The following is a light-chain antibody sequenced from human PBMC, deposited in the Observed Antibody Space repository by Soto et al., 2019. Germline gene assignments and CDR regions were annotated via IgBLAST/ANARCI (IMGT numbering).Light chain of an antibody. Sequence: QSVLTQPPSLSGAPGQRVTISCTGSSSNIGAGYDVNWYQQLPGTAPKLLIFGDSNRPSGVPDRFSGSKSGTSASLAITGLQAADEADYYCQSSDSRLSGSDVFGTGTKVTVL. CDR2: GDS. CDR3: QSSDSRLSGSDV. CDR1: SSNIGAGYD. V-gene: IGLV1-40*01. J-gene: IGLJ1*01.